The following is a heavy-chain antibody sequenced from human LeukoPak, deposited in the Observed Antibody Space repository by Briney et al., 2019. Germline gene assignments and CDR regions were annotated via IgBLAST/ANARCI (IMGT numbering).Heavy chain of an antibody. CDR1: GFTFDDYT. J-gene: IGHJ4*02. Sequence: PGGSLRLSCAASGFTFDDYTMHWVRQAPGEGLEWVSLISWDGGSTYYADSVKGRFTISRANSKNSLYLQMNSLRTEDTALYYCAKDLRPHADNYFDYWGQGTLVTVSS. CDR3: AKDLRPHADNYFDY. V-gene: IGHV3-43*01. CDR2: ISWDGGST.